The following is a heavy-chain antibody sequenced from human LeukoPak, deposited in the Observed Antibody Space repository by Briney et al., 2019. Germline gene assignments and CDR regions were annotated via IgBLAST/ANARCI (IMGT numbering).Heavy chain of an antibody. D-gene: IGHD2-2*03. CDR3: AKVGVMDINGWWGDFFDY. CDR2: ISYDGSNK. CDR1: GFTFSSYA. J-gene: IGHJ4*02. Sequence: GGSLRLSCAASGFTFSSYAMHWVRQAPGKGLEWVADISYDGSNKYYADSVKGRFTISRDNSKNTLYLQMNSLRAEDTAVYNCAKVGVMDINGWWGDFFDYWGQGTLVTVSS. V-gene: IGHV3-30*04.